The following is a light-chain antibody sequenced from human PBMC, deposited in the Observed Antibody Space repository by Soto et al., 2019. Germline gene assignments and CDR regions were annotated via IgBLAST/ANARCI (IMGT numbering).Light chain of an antibody. CDR3: RSYASSVTPYV. J-gene: IGLJ1*01. Sequence: QSALTQPASVSGSPGQSITISCTGTSSDIGPSNDVHWYQQHPDTAPKLILYDVTNRPSGASDRFSGSKSGNAAFLTISGLQAEDEADYYCRSYASSVTPYVFGTGTKVTVL. CDR1: SSDIGPSND. V-gene: IGLV2-14*03. CDR2: DVT.